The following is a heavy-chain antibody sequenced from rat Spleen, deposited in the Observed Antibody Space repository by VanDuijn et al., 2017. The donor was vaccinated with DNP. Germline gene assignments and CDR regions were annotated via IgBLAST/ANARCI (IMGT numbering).Heavy chain of an antibody. V-gene: IGHV2-34*01. J-gene: IGHJ4*01. CDR2: VRYNGDT. Sequence: QVQLKESGPGPVQPSETLSLTCTVSGFSLTNYGVNWVRQPPGKGLEWMGRVRYNGDTSYNSALKSRLSISRDTSKNQVFLKVNSVQTEDTAMYFCARSLATVVPTGAMDVWGQGTSVTVSS. CDR3: ARSLATVVPTGAMDV. CDR1: GFSLTNYG. D-gene: IGHD1-3*01.